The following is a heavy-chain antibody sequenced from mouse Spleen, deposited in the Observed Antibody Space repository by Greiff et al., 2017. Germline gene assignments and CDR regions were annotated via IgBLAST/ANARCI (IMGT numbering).Heavy chain of an antibody. D-gene: IGHD2-14*01. V-gene: IGHV1-4*02. CDR3: ARSDRYDYAMDY. J-gene: IGHJ4*01. CDR2: INPSSGYT. CDR1: GYTFTSYT. Sequence: VQLQQSAAELARPGASVKMSCKASGYTFTSYTMHWVKQRPGQGLEWIGYINPSSGYTEYNQKFKDKTTLTADKSSSTAYMQLSSLTSEDSAVYYCARSDRYDYAMDYWGQGTSVTVSS.